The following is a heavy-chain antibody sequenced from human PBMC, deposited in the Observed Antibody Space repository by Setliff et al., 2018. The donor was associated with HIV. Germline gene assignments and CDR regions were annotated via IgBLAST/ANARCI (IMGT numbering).Heavy chain of an antibody. J-gene: IGHJ4*02. Sequence: GSLRLPCAASGFTLGDYAMCRVRQAPRKGLEWVGFIRTNARGGATEYAASVKGRFTISRDDSKSIAYLQMSSLKIEDTAVYYCTRDHRFVDRYPDWWGQGTLVTVSS. CDR1: GFTLGDYA. CDR2: IRTNARGGAT. V-gene: IGHV3-49*04. D-gene: IGHD3-9*01. CDR3: TRDHRFVDRYPDW.